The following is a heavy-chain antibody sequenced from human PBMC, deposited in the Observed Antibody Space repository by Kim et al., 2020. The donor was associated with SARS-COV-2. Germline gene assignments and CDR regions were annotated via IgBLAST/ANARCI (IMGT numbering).Heavy chain of an antibody. CDR3: ARAGVDFTVASGSTYFDP. V-gene: IGHV3-30*07. D-gene: IGHD4-4*01. Sequence: GRGRFTISRDNSDNTLSLQMNSLRAEDTAVYYCARAGVDFTVASGSTYFDPWGQGTLVTVSS. J-gene: IGHJ5*02.